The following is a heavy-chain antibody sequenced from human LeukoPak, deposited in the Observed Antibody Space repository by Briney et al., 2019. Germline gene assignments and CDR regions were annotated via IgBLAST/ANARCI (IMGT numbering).Heavy chain of an antibody. J-gene: IGHJ6*03. D-gene: IGHD2-2*02. CDR2: ITTNNGNT. CDR1: GYTFTSYG. V-gene: IGHV1-18*01. Sequence: ASVKVSCKASGYTFTSYGISWVRQAPGQGLEWMGWITTNNGNTYYAQKLQGRVTMPTEPSTTTAYMELRSLRSDDTAVYYCARADYCSSTSCYNSYMDVWGKGTTVTVSS. CDR3: ARADYCSSTSCYNSYMDV.